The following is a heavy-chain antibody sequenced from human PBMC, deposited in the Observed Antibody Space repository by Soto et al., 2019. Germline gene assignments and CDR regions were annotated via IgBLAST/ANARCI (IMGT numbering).Heavy chain of an antibody. CDR2: ISYDGSNK. CDR3: AKEYYDFSSGPTPFDY. J-gene: IGHJ4*02. V-gene: IGHV3-30*18. Sequence: GGSLRRACAASGFTYSSYGIHWVRHAPGKGLEWVAVISYDGSNKYYADSVKGRFTISRDNSKNTLYLQMNSLRDEDTAVYYCAKEYYDFSSGPTPFDYWGQGTLVTVSS. D-gene: IGHD3-3*01. CDR1: GFTYSSYG.